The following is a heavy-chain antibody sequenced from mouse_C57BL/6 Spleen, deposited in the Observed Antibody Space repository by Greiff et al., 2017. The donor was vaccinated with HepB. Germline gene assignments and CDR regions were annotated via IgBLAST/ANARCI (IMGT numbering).Heavy chain of an antibody. CDR3: ARGDGYYDY. CDR2: IDPSDSET. V-gene: IGHV1-52*01. Sequence: VQLQQPGAELVRPGSSVKLSCKASGYTFTSYWMHWVKQRPIQGLEWIGNIDPSDSETNYNQKFKDKATLTVDKSSSTAYMQRSSLTSEDSAVYYCARGDGYYDYWGQGTTLTVSS. D-gene: IGHD2-3*01. J-gene: IGHJ2*01. CDR1: GYTFTSYW.